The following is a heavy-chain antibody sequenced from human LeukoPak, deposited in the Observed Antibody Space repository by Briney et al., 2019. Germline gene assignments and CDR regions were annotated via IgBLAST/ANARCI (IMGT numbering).Heavy chain of an antibody. V-gene: IGHV3-21*01. Sequence: PGGFLRLSCAAPGITFSNYNMNWVRQAPGKGLEWISSITSSSSYTFYADSVKGRFTISRDNAKNSLYLQMNSLRAEDTAVYYCAKESMLFYYYMDVWGKGTTVTISS. J-gene: IGHJ6*03. CDR3: AKESMLFYYYMDV. D-gene: IGHD3-10*02. CDR1: GITFSNYN. CDR2: ITSSSSYT.